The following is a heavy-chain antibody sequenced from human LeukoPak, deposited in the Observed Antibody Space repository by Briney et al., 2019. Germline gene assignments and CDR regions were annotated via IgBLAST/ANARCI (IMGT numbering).Heavy chain of an antibody. Sequence: PSGTLSLTCAVSGGSFSGSYWSWIRQPPGKGLEWIGEINHSGNTNYHPSLKSRVTISLDTSKNQFSLKLSSVTAADTAVYYCAKGRDDFWSGYVYFDYWGQGTLVTVSS. V-gene: IGHV4-34*01. D-gene: IGHD3-3*01. CDR2: INHSGNT. J-gene: IGHJ4*02. CDR3: AKGRDDFWSGYVYFDY. CDR1: GGSFSGSY.